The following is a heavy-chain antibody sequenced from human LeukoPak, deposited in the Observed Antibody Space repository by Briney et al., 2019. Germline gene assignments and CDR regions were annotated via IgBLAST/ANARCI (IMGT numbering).Heavy chain of an antibody. D-gene: IGHD2-2*01. J-gene: IGHJ4*02. CDR2: IYSDGTT. CDR3: ARWYCTSTSCYYDY. Sequence: GGSLRLSCAASGFTVSSNYMSWVRQAPGKGLEWVSIIYSDGTTYYADSVKGRFTISRDNSKNTLYLQMNSLRAEDTALYYCARWYCTSTSCYYDYWDQGTLVTVSS. V-gene: IGHV3-53*01. CDR1: GFTVSSNY.